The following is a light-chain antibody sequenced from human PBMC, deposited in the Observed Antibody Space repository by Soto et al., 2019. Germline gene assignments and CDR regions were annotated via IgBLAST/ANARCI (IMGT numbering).Light chain of an antibody. Sequence: EVVMTQSPDTLSVSPGETVTLSCRASQSVRSKLAWYQQKPGQAPRLFIYGASTRATGIPDRFSGSGSGTDFTLTISRLEPEDFAVYYCQQYGSSGTFGQGTKV. V-gene: IGKV3-20*01. CDR2: GAS. CDR3: QQYGSSGT. CDR1: QSVRSK. J-gene: IGKJ1*01.